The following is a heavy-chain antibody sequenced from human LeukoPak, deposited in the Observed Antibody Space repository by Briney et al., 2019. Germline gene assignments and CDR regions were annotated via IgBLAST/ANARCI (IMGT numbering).Heavy chain of an antibody. CDR3: TRGWCTTSCYSWERVIAGFDP. V-gene: IGHV1-69*05. J-gene: IGHJ5*02. Sequence: GASVKVSCKASGYTFTRYGISWVRQAPGQGLEWMGGIIPIFGTANYAQKFQGRVTITTDESTSTAYMELSSLRSEDTAVYYCTRGWCTTSCYSWERVIAGFDPWGQGTLVTVSS. CDR2: IIPIFGTA. D-gene: IGHD2-2*02. CDR1: GYTFTRYG.